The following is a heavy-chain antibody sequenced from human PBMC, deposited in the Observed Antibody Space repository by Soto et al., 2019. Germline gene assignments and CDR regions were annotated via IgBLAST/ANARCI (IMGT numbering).Heavy chain of an antibody. CDR2: FIPFFATP. J-gene: IGHJ4*02. V-gene: IGHV1-69*01. D-gene: IGHD2-15*01. Sequence: QVQLVQSGAEVKKPGSSVKVSCKASGGTFSSYSISWVRQAPGQGLEWMGGFIPFFATPTYAQKFQGRVTFTADESTSTAYMELSSLRLEDTAVDYCARVPDGGSGAMVAGDYWGQGTLVTVSS. CDR3: ARVPDGGSGAMVAGDY. CDR1: GGTFSSYS.